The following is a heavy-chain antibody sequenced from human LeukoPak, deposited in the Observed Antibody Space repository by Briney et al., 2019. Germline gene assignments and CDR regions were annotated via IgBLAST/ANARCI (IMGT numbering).Heavy chain of an antibody. CDR1: GGSITNLNYY. V-gene: IGHV4-61*02. J-gene: IGHJ3*02. CDR3: AGRGSSSGTFDI. Sequence: PSETLSLTCTVSGGSITNLNYYWTWIRQPVGKRLEWIGRIYTSGGTDYNPSLKTRATLSVDKSKNQFSLNLASLAAADTALYYCAGRGSSSGTFDIWGPGTFVTVSS. CDR2: IYTSGGT. D-gene: IGHD1-26*01.